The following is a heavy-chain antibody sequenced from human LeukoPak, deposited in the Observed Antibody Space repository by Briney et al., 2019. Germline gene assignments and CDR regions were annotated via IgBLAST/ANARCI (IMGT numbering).Heavy chain of an antibody. CDR3: AKSVVRGVTYLNFDY. J-gene: IGHJ4*02. V-gene: IGHV3-23*01. CDR1: GFTFSSYA. CDR2: IGGSGGST. D-gene: IGHD3-10*01. Sequence: GGSLILACAASGFTFSSYAMSWVRKDPENGMECVYAIGGSGGSTYYADSVKGRFTISRDNSKNTLYLQMNSLRAEDTAVYYCAKSVVRGVTYLNFDYWGQGTLVTVSS.